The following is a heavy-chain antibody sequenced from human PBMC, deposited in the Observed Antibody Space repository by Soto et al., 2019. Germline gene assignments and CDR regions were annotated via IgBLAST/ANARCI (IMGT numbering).Heavy chain of an antibody. V-gene: IGHV5-51*01. CDR2: IYPGDSDR. CDR3: ARGGDQLEF. CDR1: GYSFTSYW. D-gene: IGHD1-1*01. J-gene: IGHJ4*02. Sequence: PVESLKISCKASGYSFTSYWIPCVLQKPGKGLEWLGAIYPGDSDRRDNPAFQDQISMSVDKASTTAYLQWNTLNAADSAIYDCARGGDQLEFWGQGVLVTVSS.